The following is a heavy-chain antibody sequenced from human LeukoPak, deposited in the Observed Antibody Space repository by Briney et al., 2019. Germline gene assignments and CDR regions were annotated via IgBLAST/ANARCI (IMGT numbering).Heavy chain of an antibody. J-gene: IGHJ4*02. CDR1: GGSISNYY. V-gene: IGHV4-59*01. Sequence: PSETLYLTRTVSGGSISNYYWSRIRQPPGKGLEWIGYIYYSGSTNYNPSLKSRVTISVDTSKNQFSLKLSSVTAADAAVYYCARGSIRGSGFDYWGQGTLVTASS. CDR2: IYYSGST. CDR3: ARGSIRGSGFDY. D-gene: IGHD6-6*01.